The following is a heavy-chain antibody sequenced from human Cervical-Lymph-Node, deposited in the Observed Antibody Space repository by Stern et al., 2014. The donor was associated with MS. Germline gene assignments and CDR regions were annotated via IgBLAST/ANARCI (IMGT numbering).Heavy chain of an antibody. J-gene: IGHJ6*02. CDR3: ARSGSYPPRDGMDV. Sequence: VQLVESGGGLVKPGGSLRLSCEVSGFNFSDYSITWIRQAPGQGLELVSFISSSGATISYADSVKGRFSISTDSTKNSLGLQMNSLRHEDTAVYFCARSGSYPPRDGMDVWGQGTTVTVS. V-gene: IGHV3-11*01. CDR1: GFNFSDYS. CDR2: ISSSGATI. D-gene: IGHD1-26*01.